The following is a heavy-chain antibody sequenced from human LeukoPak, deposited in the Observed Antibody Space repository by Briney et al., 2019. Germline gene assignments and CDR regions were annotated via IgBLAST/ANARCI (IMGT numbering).Heavy chain of an antibody. CDR3: ARDGGNSWDY. CDR2: ISGSSDNT. J-gene: IGHJ4*02. V-gene: IGHV3-23*01. CDR1: GFTFTVYA. D-gene: IGHD6-13*01. Sequence: PGGSLRLSCAASGFTFTVYAMSWVRQAPGKGLEWVSAISGSSDNTYFADSVKGRFTISRDNSKNTVSLQMNSLRAEDTAAYYCARDGGNSWDYWGQGTLVTVSS.